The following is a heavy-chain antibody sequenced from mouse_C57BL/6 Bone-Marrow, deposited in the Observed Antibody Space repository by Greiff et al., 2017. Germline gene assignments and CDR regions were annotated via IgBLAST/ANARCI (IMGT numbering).Heavy chain of an antibody. CDR3: AREGGLHYDV. Sequence: VQLVESGAELVRPGTSVKVSCKASGYAFTNYLIEWVKQRPGQGLEWIGVINPGSGGTNYNEKFKGKATLTADKSSSTAYMQLSSLTSEDSAVYFCAREGGLHYDVGGTETTGTVSS. V-gene: IGHV1-54*01. D-gene: IGHD2-13*01. J-gene: IGHJ1*03. CDR2: INPGSGGT. CDR1: GYAFTNYL.